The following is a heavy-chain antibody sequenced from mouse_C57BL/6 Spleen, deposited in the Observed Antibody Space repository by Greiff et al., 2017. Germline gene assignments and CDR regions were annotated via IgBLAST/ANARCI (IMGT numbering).Heavy chain of an antibody. CDR1: GFNFSDYG. D-gene: IGHD2-4*01. V-gene: IGHV5-17*01. CDR3: AKSGDYEYFDV. Sequence: EVKLEESGGGLVKPGGSLKFSCAASGFNFSDYGMHWVRQAPEKGLEWVAYISSGSSTIYYADKLKGRFTISRDNAKNTLFLQMTSLSSEDTAMYYCAKSGDYEYFDVWGTGTTVTVSS. J-gene: IGHJ1*03. CDR2: ISSGSSTI.